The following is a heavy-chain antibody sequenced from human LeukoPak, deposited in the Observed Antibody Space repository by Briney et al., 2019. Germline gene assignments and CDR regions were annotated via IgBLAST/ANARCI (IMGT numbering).Heavy chain of an antibody. CDR1: GFTFDDYG. Sequence: GGSLRLSCAASGFTFDDYGMSWVRQAPGKGVEWVSGINWNGGSTGDAESVKGRFTISRDNDKNSLYLQMNSLRAEDTAVYYCASSHYYGSRGAFDIWGQGTMVTVSS. CDR2: INWNGGST. D-gene: IGHD3-10*01. V-gene: IGHV3-20*04. CDR3: ASSHYYGSRGAFDI. J-gene: IGHJ3*02.